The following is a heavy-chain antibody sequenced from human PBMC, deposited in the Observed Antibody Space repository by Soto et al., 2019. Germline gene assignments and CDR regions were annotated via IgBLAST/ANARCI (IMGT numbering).Heavy chain of an antibody. CDR1: GGTFSSYA. V-gene: IGHV1-69*13. D-gene: IGHD3-10*01. Sequence: SVKVSCKASGGTFSSYAISWVRQAPGQGLEWMGGIIPIFGTANYAQKFQGRVTITADESTSTAYMELSSLRSEDTAVYYCARVKGVYYYGSGSYYFDCWGQGTLVTVSS. CDR3: ARVKGVYYYGSGSYYFDC. CDR2: IIPIFGTA. J-gene: IGHJ4*02.